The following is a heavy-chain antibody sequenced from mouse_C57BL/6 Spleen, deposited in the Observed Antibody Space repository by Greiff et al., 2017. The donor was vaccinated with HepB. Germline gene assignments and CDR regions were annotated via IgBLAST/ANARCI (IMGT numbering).Heavy chain of an antibody. V-gene: IGHV5-9-1*02. CDR1: GFTFSSYA. CDR3: TRIVYYYGSSFFDY. CDR2: ISSGGDYI. J-gene: IGHJ2*01. Sequence: EVQGVESGEGLVKPGGSLKLSCAASGFTFSSYAMSWVRQTPEKRLEWVAYISSGGDYIYYADTVKGRFTISRDNARNTLYLQMSSLKSEDTAMYYWTRIVYYYGSSFFDYWGQGTTLTVSS. D-gene: IGHD1-1*01.